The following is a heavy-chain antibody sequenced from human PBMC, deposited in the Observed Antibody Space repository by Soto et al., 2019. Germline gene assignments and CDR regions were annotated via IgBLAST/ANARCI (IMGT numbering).Heavy chain of an antibody. CDR3: ARQGNDFWSGYPENWFDP. CDR1: GGSISSSSYY. V-gene: IGHV4-39*01. D-gene: IGHD3-3*01. J-gene: IGHJ5*02. CDR2: IYYSGST. Sequence: SETLSLTCTVSGGSISSSSYYWGWIRQPPGKGLEWIGSIYYSGSTYYNPSLKSRVTISVDTSKNQFSLKLSSVTAADTAAYYCARQGNDFWSGYPENWFDPWGQGTLVTVSS.